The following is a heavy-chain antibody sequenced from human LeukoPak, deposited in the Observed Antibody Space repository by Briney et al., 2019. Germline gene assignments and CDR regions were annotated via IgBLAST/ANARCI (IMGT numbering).Heavy chain of an antibody. D-gene: IGHD6-13*01. CDR2: ISGYNGNT. J-gene: IGHJ4*02. CDR3: ARDHRIAAGATSFDY. Sequence: ASVKVSCKVSGYTLTIYGMSWVRQAPGQGLEWMGWISGYNGNTNYAQKLQGRVTMTTDTSTSTAYMELRSLRSDDTAVYYCARDHRIAAGATSFDYWGQGTLVTVSS. CDR1: GYTLTIYG. V-gene: IGHV1-18*01.